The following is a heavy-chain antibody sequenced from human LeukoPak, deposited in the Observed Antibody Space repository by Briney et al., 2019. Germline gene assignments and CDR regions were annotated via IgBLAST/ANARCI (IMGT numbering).Heavy chain of an antibody. CDR3: AKIPATDPIDF. Sequence: PGGSLRLSCAASGFTLKIYAMKWVREARGKGLDWVSSLTASGRGTYYAPSVKGRFTMSRDDSKNTLYLQMNSLRPDDTAVYYCAKIPATDPIDFCGQGTLVTVSS. V-gene: IGHV3-23*01. J-gene: IGHJ4*02. CDR2: LTASGRGT. CDR1: GFTLKIYA. D-gene: IGHD6-13*01.